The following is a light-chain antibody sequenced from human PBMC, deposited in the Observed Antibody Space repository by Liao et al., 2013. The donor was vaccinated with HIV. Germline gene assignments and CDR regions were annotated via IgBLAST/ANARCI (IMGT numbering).Light chain of an antibody. CDR2: YDT. Sequence: SYVLTQPPSVSVAPGRTARITCGGHYIRGKTVHWYQQKPGQAPVPVIYYDTVRPSGIPERFSGSSSGSTATLTISETQPMDEADYYCQSWDSGTVVFGGGTKLTVL. J-gene: IGLJ2*01. CDR3: QSWDSGTVV. CDR1: YIRGKT. V-gene: IGLV3-21*01.